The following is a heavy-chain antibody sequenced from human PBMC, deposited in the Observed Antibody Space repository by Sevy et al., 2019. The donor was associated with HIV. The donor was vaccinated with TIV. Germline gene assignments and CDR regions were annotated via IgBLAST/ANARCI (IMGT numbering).Heavy chain of an antibody. Sequence: GGSLRLSCAASGFTFNNYAMTWVRQAPGKGLEWVSAVSGGGDTTYYADSVKGRFTISRDNSKNTLYLQMNSLRAEDTAVYYCAKEGSTSGYYLNYFAYWGQGTLVTVSS. CDR2: VSGGGDTT. D-gene: IGHD3-22*01. V-gene: IGHV3-23*01. CDR3: AKEGSTSGYYLNYFAY. CDR1: GFTFNNYA. J-gene: IGHJ4*02.